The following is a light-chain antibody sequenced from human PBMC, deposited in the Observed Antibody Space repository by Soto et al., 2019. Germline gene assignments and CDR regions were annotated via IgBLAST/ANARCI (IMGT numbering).Light chain of an antibody. V-gene: IGKV3-20*01. CDR3: QQYGSSPPWT. Sequence: EIVLTQSPGTLSLSPGERATLSCRASQSVSSNYLVWYQQRPGQAPRLLIHGASSRATGIPDRFSSSGSGTDFTLTISRLEPEDFAVYSCQQYGSSPPWTFGQGTKVEIK. CDR2: GAS. J-gene: IGKJ1*01. CDR1: QSVSSNY.